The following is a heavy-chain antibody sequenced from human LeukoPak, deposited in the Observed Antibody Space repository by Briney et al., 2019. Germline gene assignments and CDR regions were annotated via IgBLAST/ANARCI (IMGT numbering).Heavy chain of an antibody. J-gene: IGHJ4*02. CDR1: EYTFTTYW. CDR2: IYPGDSDT. V-gene: IGHV5-51*01. Sequence: GESLKISCKGSEYTFTTYWIGWVRQMPGKGLEWMGIIYPGDSDTRYSPSFQGQATLSADKSISTAYLQWSSLKASDTAMYYCATLYCSTVTCSFDNWGQGTLVTVSS. D-gene: IGHD2-2*01. CDR3: ATLYCSTVTCSFDN.